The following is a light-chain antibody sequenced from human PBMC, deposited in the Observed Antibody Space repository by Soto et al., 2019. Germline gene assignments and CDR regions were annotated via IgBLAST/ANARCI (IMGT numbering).Light chain of an antibody. Sequence: QSALTQPASVSGSPGQSITISCTGTSSDVGGYNYVSWYQQHPGKAPKLLIYEVSNRPSGVSNRFSGSKSGNTASLTISGLQAEDEADYYCSSYASIGTRVFGTGTKLTV. V-gene: IGLV2-14*01. J-gene: IGLJ1*01. CDR2: EVS. CDR3: SSYASIGTRV. CDR1: SSDVGGYNY.